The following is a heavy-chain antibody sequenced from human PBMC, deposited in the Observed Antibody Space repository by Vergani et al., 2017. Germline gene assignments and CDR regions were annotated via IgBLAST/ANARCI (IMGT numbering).Heavy chain of an antibody. Sequence: QVQLQESGPGLVKPSETLSLTCTVSGGSISSYYWSWIRQPPGKGLEWIGYSYYSGSTNYNPSLKSRVTISVATSKNQFSLKLTSVTAADTAVCYCARERCLVTPEYFACWGQGTLVTVSS. D-gene: IGHD4-23*01. CDR3: ARERCLVTPEYFAC. V-gene: IGHV4-59*01. CDR1: GGSISSYY. CDR2: SYYSGST. J-gene: IGHJ4*02.